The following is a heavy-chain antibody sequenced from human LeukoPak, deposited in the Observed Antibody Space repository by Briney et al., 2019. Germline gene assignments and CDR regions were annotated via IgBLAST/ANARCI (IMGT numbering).Heavy chain of an antibody. J-gene: IGHJ4*02. Sequence: ASVKVSCKASGYTFTSYDINWVRQATGQGLEWMGWMNPNSGNTGYAQKFQGRVTMTRNTSISTAYMELSSLRSEDTAVSYCARAELGMAAYDYWGQGTLVTVSS. CDR2: MNPNSGNT. CDR3: ARAELGMAAYDY. CDR1: GYTFTSYD. V-gene: IGHV1-8*01. D-gene: IGHD7-27*01.